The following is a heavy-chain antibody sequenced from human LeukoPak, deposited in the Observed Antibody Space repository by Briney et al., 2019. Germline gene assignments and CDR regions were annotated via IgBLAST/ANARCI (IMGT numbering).Heavy chain of an antibody. D-gene: IGHD1-1*01. V-gene: IGHV4-61*02. CDR1: GGSISSGSYY. CDR3: AGGYPGAFQLDY. J-gene: IGHJ4*02. CDR2: FYTSGST. Sequence: PSETLSLTCTVSGGSISSGSYYWSWIRQPAGEGLEWIGRFYTSGSTNYNPSLKSRVTMSVDTSKNQFSLKLSSVTAADTAVYYCAGGYPGAFQLDYWGQGTLVTVSS.